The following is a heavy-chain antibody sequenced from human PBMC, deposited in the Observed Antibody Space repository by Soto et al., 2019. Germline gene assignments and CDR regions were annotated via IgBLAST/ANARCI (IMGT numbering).Heavy chain of an antibody. D-gene: IGHD4-17*01. CDR3: ARDGTVTTFDY. V-gene: IGHV3-48*01. Sequence: ESGGGLVQRGGSLRLSCAASGFTFSSYSMNWVRQAPVKGLEWVSYISSSSSTIYYADSVKGRFTISRDNAKNSLYLQMNSLRAEDTAVYYCARDGTVTTFDYWGQGTLVTVSS. CDR2: ISSSSSTI. J-gene: IGHJ4*02. CDR1: GFTFSSYS.